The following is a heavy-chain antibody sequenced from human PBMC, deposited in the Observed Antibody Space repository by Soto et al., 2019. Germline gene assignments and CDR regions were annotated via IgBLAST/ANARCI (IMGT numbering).Heavy chain of an antibody. CDR2: ISGSGGST. V-gene: IGHV3-23*01. D-gene: IGHD6-6*01. CDR3: AKFSAPSIYSISSVLDY. CDR1: GFTFNNYA. Sequence: PGGSLRLSCAASGFTFNNYAMSWVRQAPGKGLEWVSAISGSGGSTYYADSVKGRFTISRDNSKNTLYLQMNSLRAEDTAVCYCAKFSAPSIYSISSVLDYWGQGTLVTVSS. J-gene: IGHJ4*02.